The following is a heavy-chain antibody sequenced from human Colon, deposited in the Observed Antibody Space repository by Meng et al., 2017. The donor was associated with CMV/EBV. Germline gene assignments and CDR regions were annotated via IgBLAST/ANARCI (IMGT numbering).Heavy chain of an antibody. CDR1: GGTFGSYA. Sequence: QVQRVRSVTEVKEPGASVKVSCYASGGTFGSYAISWVRQAPGQGLEWMGWIIPIFGTANYAQKFQGRVTITADESTSTAYMELSSLRSEDTAVYYCARDIDSAEGYWGQGTLVTVSS. V-gene: IGHV1-69*12. CDR2: IIPIFGTA. J-gene: IGHJ4*02. CDR3: ARDIDSAEGY. D-gene: IGHD1-26*01.